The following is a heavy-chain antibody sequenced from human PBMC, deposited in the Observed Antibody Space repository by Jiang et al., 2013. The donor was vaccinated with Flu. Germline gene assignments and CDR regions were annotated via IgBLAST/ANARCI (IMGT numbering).Heavy chain of an antibody. D-gene: IGHD3-10*01. J-gene: IGHJ4*02. V-gene: IGHV1-3*01. CDR1: GYTFTSYA. Sequence: SGAEVKKPGASVKVSCKASGYTFTSYAMHWVRQAPGQRLEWMGWINAGNGNTKYSQKFQGRVTITRDTSASTAYMELSSLRSEDTAVYYCARDPSFVGSEFDYWGQGTLVTVSS. CDR3: ARDPSFVGSEFDY. CDR2: INAGNGNT.